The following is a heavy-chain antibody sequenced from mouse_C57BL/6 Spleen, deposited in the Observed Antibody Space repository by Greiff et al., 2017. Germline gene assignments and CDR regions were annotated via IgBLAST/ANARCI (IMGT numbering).Heavy chain of an antibody. CDR3: SRKAARASYFDY. CDR1: GYTFTSYW. Sequence: VQLQQPGAELVKPGASVKLSCKASGYTFTSYWMQWVKQRPGQGLEWIGEIDPSDSYTNYNHKFKGKATLTVDTSSSTAYMQLSSLTSEDSAVYYCSRKAARASYFDYWGQGTTLTVSS. CDR2: IDPSDSYT. D-gene: IGHD3-1*01. J-gene: IGHJ2*01. V-gene: IGHV1-50*01.